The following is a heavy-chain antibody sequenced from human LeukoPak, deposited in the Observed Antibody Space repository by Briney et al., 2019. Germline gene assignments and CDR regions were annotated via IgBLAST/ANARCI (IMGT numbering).Heavy chain of an antibody. V-gene: IGHV3-53*01. Sequence: GGSLRLSFAPSGFTVSSNYRSWVRQAPGRGLGWVSVIYSGGSTYYADSVKGRFTISRDNSKNTLYLQMNSLRAEDTAVYYCARCVFFEGYAFDIWGQGTMVTVSS. CDR3: ARCVFFEGYAFDI. J-gene: IGHJ3*02. CDR2: IYSGGST. D-gene: IGHD3-10*02. CDR1: GFTVSSNY.